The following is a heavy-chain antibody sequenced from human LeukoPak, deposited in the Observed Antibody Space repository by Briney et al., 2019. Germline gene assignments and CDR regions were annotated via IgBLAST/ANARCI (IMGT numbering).Heavy chain of an antibody. CDR2: IKQDGSEK. J-gene: IGHJ6*03. CDR1: GFTFSSYW. D-gene: IGHD3-16*01. Sequence: GGSLRLSCAASGFTFSSYWMSWVRQAPGKGLEWVTNIKQDGSEKYYVDSVKGRFTISRDNAKNSLYLQMNSLRAEDTAVYYCARAGIWDYYYYYYMDVWGKGTTVTVSS. V-gene: IGHV3-7*01. CDR3: ARAGIWDYYYYYYMDV.